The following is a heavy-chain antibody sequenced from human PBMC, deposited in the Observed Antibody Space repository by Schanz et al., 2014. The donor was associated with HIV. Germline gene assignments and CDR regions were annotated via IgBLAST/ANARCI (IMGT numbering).Heavy chain of an antibody. CDR1: GDTFTDYY. D-gene: IGHD2-2*02. J-gene: IGHJ6*02. Sequence: QVQLVQSGAEVKKPGASVKVSCKASGDTFTDYYMHWVRQAPGQGLEWMGWINPKSGATKYAQRFQGRVTMTTGTSISTVYMELSRLRSDDTAMYYCARVEPAAVPDTFFYYGMDVWGQGTTVTVSS. CDR2: INPKSGAT. CDR3: ARVEPAAVPDTFFYYGMDV. V-gene: IGHV1-2*02.